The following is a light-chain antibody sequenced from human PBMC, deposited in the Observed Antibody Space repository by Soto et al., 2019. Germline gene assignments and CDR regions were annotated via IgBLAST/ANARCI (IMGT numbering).Light chain of an antibody. CDR2: WAS. V-gene: IGKV4-1*01. Sequence: DIVMTQSPDSLAVSLGERATINCKSSQSILYSSNNKNYLSWYQQKPGQPPRLLIYWASTRESGVPDRFSGSGSGTNFTLPISSLQAEDVAVYFCQQYYSTPLAFGQGTKVEIQ. CDR3: QQYYSTPLA. CDR1: QSILYSSNNKNY. J-gene: IGKJ1*01.